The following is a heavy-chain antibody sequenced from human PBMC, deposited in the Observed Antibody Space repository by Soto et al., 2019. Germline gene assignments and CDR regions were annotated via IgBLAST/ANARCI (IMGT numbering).Heavy chain of an antibody. CDR1: GGTFSSYA. J-gene: IGHJ4*02. D-gene: IGHD3-22*01. CDR2: IIPIFGTA. Sequence: QVQLVQSGAEVKKPGSSVKVSCKASGGTFSSYAISWVRQAPGQGLEWMGGIIPIFGTANYAQKFQGRVTITADESTSTAYMELSSVRSEDTALSYCARGAHYYDSSGYCFFDYWGQGTLVTVSS. CDR3: ARGAHYYDSSGYCFFDY. V-gene: IGHV1-69*01.